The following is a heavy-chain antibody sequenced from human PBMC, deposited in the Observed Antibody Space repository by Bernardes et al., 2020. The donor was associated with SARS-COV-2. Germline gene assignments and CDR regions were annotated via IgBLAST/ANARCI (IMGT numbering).Heavy chain of an antibody. CDR2: IKQDGSET. V-gene: IGHV3-7*01. CDR1: GFTFSTFW. J-gene: IGHJ4*02. CDR3: ARRAWVSSSLGSSGFLDY. Sequence: GGSLRLSCAGSGFTFSTFWMSWFRQAPGKGLEWVASIKQDGSETDYVDSVKGRFTISRDNAATSLYLQMHRMRDEDTAVYYCARRAWVSSSLGSSGFLDYWGQGTLVTVSS. D-gene: IGHD6-19*01.